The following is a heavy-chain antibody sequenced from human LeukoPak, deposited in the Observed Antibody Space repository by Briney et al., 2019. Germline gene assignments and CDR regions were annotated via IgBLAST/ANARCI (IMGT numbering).Heavy chain of an antibody. CDR1: GGSINSYY. CDR2: ISGTT. D-gene: IGHD4-17*01. Sequence: SETLSLTCTVPGGSINSYYWSWIRQTPGKGLEWIGYISGTTNYNPSLKSRVTISQDTSKNQFFLKLTSVTAADTAVYYCARHSWVNGYFDYWGQGTLVSVSS. J-gene: IGHJ4*02. CDR3: ARHSWVNGYFDY. V-gene: IGHV4-59*08.